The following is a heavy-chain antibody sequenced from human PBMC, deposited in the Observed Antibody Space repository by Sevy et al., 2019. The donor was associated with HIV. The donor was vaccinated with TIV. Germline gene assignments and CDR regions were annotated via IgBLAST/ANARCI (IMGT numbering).Heavy chain of an antibody. CDR1: GGSFSGYY. D-gene: IGHD3-3*01. V-gene: IGHV4-34*01. J-gene: IGHJ4*02. Sequence: SETLSLTCAVYGGSFSGYYWSWIRQPPGKGLEWNGEINHSGSTNYNPSLKSRVTISVDTSKNQFSLKLSSVTAADTAVHYCASPHYDFWSGYYYWGQGTLVTVSS. CDR3: ASPHYDFWSGYYY. CDR2: INHSGST.